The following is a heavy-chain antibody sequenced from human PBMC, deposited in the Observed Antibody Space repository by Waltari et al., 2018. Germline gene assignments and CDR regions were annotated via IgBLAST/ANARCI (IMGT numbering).Heavy chain of an antibody. V-gene: IGHV3-30*18. CDR3: AKDKWGYSSSAAFDS. CDR2: ILYDGTKE. D-gene: IGHD6-6*01. CDR1: GLPFSSEG. Sequence: VQLVESGGGVVQPGTSLRLSCAASGLPFSSEGMHWVRQGPGKGLEWVAFILYDGTKEYYADSVKGRFTISRENSKNTVSLQMDSLRSEDTAVYFCAKDKWGYSSSAAFDSWGQGTLVTVSS. J-gene: IGHJ4*02.